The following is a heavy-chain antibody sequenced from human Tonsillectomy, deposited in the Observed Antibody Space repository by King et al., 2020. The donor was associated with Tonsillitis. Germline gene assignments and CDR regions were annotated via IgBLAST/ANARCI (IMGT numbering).Heavy chain of an antibody. Sequence: VQLVESGGGLVKPGGSLRLSCASSGFTFTNAWMSWVRQSPGKGLELGGRIISKTDGGTTDYAAPVKGRFTISRDDSKNTLSLQMNSLKTEDTAVYYCTTIGPLPTWGQGTLVTVSS. V-gene: IGHV3-15*01. D-gene: IGHD3/OR15-3a*01. CDR3: TTIGPLPT. CDR1: GFTFTNAW. J-gene: IGHJ5*02. CDR2: IISKTDGGTT.